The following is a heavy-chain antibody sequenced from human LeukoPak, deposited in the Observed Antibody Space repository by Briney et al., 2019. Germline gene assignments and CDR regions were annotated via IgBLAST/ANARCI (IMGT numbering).Heavy chain of an antibody. J-gene: IGHJ4*02. CDR3: ARWYYYGSGSYYPRYYFDY. CDR2: TYYSGST. CDR1: GGSISSYY. D-gene: IGHD3-10*01. Sequence: SETLSLTCTVSGGSISSYYWSWIRQPPGKGLEWIGYTYYSGSTNYNPSLKSRVTISVDTSKNQFSLKLSSVTAADTAVYYCARWYYYGSGSYYPRYYFDYWGQGTLVTVSS. V-gene: IGHV4-59*01.